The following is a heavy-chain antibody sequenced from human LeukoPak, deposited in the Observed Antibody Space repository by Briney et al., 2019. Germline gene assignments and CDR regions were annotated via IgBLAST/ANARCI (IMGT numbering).Heavy chain of an antibody. CDR3: ARGSEGY. J-gene: IGHJ4*02. V-gene: IGHV4-59*05. CDR2: IYYSGST. D-gene: IGHD6-19*01. CDR1: GGSISSYY. Sequence: SETLSLTCTVSGGSISSYYWSWIRQPPGKGLEWIGSIYYSGSTYYNPSLKSRVTISVDTSKNQFSLKLSSVTAADTAVYYCARGSEGYWGQGTLVTVSS.